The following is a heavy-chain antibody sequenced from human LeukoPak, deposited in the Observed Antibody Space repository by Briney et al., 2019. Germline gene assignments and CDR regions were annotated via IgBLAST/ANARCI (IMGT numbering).Heavy chain of an antibody. J-gene: IGHJ5*02. CDR2: ISYERSNK. CDR1: GFTFKNYA. CDR3: ARGKGIRYLEWLLSYH. V-gene: IGHV3-30-3*01. Sequence: GGSLRLSCAGSGFTFKNYALHWIRQAPGKGLEWVAAISYERSNKGYADSVKGRFTISRDNSHNTVFLQMNSLRTEDTAVYFCARGKGIRYLEWLLSYHWGQGTLVTVSS. D-gene: IGHD3-3*01.